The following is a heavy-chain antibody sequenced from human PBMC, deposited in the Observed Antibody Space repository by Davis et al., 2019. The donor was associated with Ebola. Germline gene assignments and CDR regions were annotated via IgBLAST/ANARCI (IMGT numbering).Heavy chain of an antibody. Sequence: GESLKISCAASGLTVSDNYMSWVRQAPGKGLEWVAVISYDGSNKYYADSVKGRFTISRDNSKNTLYLQMNSLRAEDTAVYYCAKDRGYYFDSSGYYSVGFDSWGQGTLVTVSS. J-gene: IGHJ4*02. V-gene: IGHV3-30*18. CDR3: AKDRGYYFDSSGYYSVGFDS. CDR2: ISYDGSNK. CDR1: GLTVSDNY. D-gene: IGHD3-22*01.